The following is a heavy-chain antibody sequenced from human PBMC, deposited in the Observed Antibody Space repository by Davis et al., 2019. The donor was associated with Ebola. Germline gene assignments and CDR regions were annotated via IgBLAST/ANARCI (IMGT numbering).Heavy chain of an antibody. CDR2: INGGGGST. D-gene: IGHD3-10*01. Sequence: PGGSLRLSCAASGFTFSSYAMSWVRQAPGKGLEWVSTINGGGGSTFYADSVKGRFTISRDNSKNTLYLQMNSLRAEDTAVYYCARGLLWFRNPLDYWGQGTLVTVSS. CDR1: GFTFSSYA. CDR3: ARGLLWFRNPLDY. V-gene: IGHV3-23*01. J-gene: IGHJ4*02.